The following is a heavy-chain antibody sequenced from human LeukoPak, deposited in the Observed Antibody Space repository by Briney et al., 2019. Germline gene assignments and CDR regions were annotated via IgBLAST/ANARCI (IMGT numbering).Heavy chain of an antibody. D-gene: IGHD3-9*01. CDR2: TSSSSSYI. V-gene: IGHV3-21*01. Sequence: GGSLRLSCAASGFTFSSYSMNWVRQAPGKGLERVSSTSSSSSYIYYADSVKGRFTISRDNAKNSLYLQMNSLRAEDTAVYYCARAYGSYYDILTGYPNNAFDIWGQGTMVTVSS. CDR3: ARAYGSYYDILTGYPNNAFDI. CDR1: GFTFSSYS. J-gene: IGHJ3*02.